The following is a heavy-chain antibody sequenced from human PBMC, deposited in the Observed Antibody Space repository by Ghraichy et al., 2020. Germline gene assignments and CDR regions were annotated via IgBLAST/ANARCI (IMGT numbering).Heavy chain of an antibody. D-gene: IGHD3-10*01. Sequence: GGSLRLSCAASGFTFSSYAMSWVRQAPGKGLEWVSAISGSGGSTYYADSVKGRFTISRDNSKNTLYLQMNSLRAEDTAVYYCAKDKSLGFGELNWFDPWGQGTLVTVSS. CDR3: AKDKSLGFGELNWFDP. J-gene: IGHJ5*02. CDR1: GFTFSSYA. CDR2: ISGSGGST. V-gene: IGHV3-23*01.